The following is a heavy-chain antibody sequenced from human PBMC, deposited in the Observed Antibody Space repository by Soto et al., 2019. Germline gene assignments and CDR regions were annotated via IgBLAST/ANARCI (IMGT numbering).Heavy chain of an antibody. CDR2: IYYSGST. CDR3: ARLTPSNYDFWSGYYTNYYYYYMDV. V-gene: IGHV4-59*08. D-gene: IGHD3-3*01. Sequence: PSETLSLTCTVSGGSIISYYWSWIRQPPGKGLEWIGYIYYSGSTSYNPSLKSRVTISVDTSKNQFSLKLSSVTAADTAVYYFARLTPSNYDFWSGYYTNYYYYYMDVWGQGTTVTVSS. CDR1: GGSIISYY. J-gene: IGHJ6*03.